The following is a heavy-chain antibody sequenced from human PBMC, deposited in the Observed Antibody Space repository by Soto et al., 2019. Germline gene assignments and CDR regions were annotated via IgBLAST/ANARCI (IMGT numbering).Heavy chain of an antibody. CDR2: IIPIFGTA. CDR1: GGTFSSYA. J-gene: IGHJ4*02. Sequence: SVKVSCKASGGTFSSYAISWVRQAPGQGLEWMGGIIPIFGTANYAQKFQGRVTITADESTSTAYMELSSLRPEDTAVYYCARDAFAYCGGDCYFSDYWGQGTLVTVS. D-gene: IGHD2-21*02. CDR3: ARDAFAYCGGDCYFSDY. V-gene: IGHV1-69*13.